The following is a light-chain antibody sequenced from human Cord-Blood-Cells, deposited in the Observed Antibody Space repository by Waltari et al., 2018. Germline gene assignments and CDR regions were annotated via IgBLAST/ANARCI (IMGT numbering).Light chain of an antibody. CDR2: DAS. J-gene: IGKJ1*01. CDR3: QQRSNWPRT. V-gene: IGKV3-11*01. Sequence: EIVLTQSPATLSLSPGGGATVSCRASQSVSSYLAWYQQKPGQAPRLLIYDASNRATGIPARFSGSGSGTDFTLTISSLEPEDFAVYYCQQRSNWPRTFGQGTKVEIK. CDR1: QSVSSY.